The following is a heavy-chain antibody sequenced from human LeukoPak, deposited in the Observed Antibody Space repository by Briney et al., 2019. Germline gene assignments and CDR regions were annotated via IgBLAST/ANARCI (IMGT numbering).Heavy chain of an antibody. V-gene: IGHV4-39*07. CDR1: GGSISSSSYY. D-gene: IGHD3-10*01. Sequence: SETLSLTCTVSGGSISSSSYYWGWIRQPPRKGLEWIGSIYYSGSTYYNPSLKSRVTISVDTSKNQFSLKLSSVTAADTAVYYCAGEYGSGSRPFDYWGQGTLVTVSS. CDR2: IYYSGST. CDR3: AGEYGSGSRPFDY. J-gene: IGHJ4*02.